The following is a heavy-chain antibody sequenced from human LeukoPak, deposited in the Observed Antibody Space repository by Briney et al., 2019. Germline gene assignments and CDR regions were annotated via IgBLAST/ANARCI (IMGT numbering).Heavy chain of an antibody. CDR2: ISASGDGT. CDR3: AKSRDSRYDYFDY. J-gene: IGHJ4*02. V-gene: IGHV3-23*01. Sequence: PGGSLRLSCAASGFTFSSYAISWVRQAPGEGLEWVSAISASGDGTYYADPVKGRFTISRDNFEDTLYLQMNSLRAEDTAVYYCAKSRDSRYDYFDYWGQGILVTVSS. D-gene: IGHD2-15*01. CDR1: GFTFSSYA.